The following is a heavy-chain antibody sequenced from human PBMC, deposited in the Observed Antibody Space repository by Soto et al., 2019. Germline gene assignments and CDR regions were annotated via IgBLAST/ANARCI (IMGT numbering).Heavy chain of an antibody. CDR3: ARYRAASGTSYFDN. D-gene: IGHD3-3*01. J-gene: IGHJ4*02. V-gene: IGHV4-4*02. CDR2: IHHSGSA. Sequence: QVQLQESGPGLVKPSGTLSLTCAVSGVSISSGNWWSWVRQPPGKGLEFIGEIHHSGSANYNPSLKSRLSMSVDKSKNQFSLNLGSVSAADTAVYYCARYRAASGTSYFDNWGLGTLVTVSS. CDR1: GVSISSGNW.